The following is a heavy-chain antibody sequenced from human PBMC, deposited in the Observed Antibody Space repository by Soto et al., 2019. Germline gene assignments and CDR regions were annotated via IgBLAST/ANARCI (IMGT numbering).Heavy chain of an antibody. J-gene: IGHJ6*02. Sequence: PSTTLSLTCTVTDGSISSNSYYWGWIHQPSGKGLEWIGSIYYSGSTYYNPSLKSRVTISVDTSKNQFSLKLSSVTAADTAVYYCARRRYYDSSGFEGGGMDVWGQGTTVT. CDR1: DGSISSNSYY. CDR3: ARRRYYDSSGFEGGGMDV. V-gene: IGHV4-39*01. D-gene: IGHD3-22*01. CDR2: IYYSGST.